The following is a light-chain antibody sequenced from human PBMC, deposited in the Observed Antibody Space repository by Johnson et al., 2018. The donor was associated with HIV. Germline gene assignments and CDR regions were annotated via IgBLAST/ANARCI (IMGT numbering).Light chain of an antibody. J-gene: IGLJ1*01. CDR3: GTWDSSRSGFYV. CDR1: SSNIGNSY. CDR2: DNN. V-gene: IGLV1-51*01. Sequence: QSVLTQPPSVSAAPGQKVTISCSGSSSNIGNSYVSWYQQLPGTAPKLLIYDNNKRPSGIPDRFSGSKSGTSATLGITGLQTGDEAGYYCGTWDSSRSGFYVFGTGTKVAVL.